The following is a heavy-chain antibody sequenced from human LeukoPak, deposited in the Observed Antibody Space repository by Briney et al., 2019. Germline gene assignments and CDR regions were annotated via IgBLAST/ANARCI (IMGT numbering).Heavy chain of an antibody. CDR3: ARHRDYYDS. J-gene: IGHJ4*01. V-gene: IGHV4-59*08. Sequence: PSETLSLTCTVSGASINNNFWTWIRQPPGKGLEWIGYIYSSGSANYNPSLKSRVIISGDTSKNQIFLNLTSVTAADTALYFCARHRDYYDSWGHGTLVTVSS. CDR1: GASINNNF. CDR2: IYSSGSA. D-gene: IGHD3-22*01.